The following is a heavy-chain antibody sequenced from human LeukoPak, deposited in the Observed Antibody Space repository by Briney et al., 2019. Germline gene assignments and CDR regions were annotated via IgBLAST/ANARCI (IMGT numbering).Heavy chain of an antibody. V-gene: IGHV4-34*01. D-gene: IGHD6-13*01. CDR1: GFTFSSYT. CDR2: INHSGST. CDR3: ARGIAAAAHDY. Sequence: GSLRLSCAASGFTFSSYTMNWIRQPPGKGLEWIGEINHSGSTNYNPSLKSRVTISVDTSKNQFSLKLSSVTAADTAVYYCARGIAAAAHDYWGQGTLVTVSS. J-gene: IGHJ4*02.